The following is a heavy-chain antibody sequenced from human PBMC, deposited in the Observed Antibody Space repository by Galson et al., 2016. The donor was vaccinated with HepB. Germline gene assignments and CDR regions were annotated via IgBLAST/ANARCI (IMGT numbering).Heavy chain of an antibody. Sequence: GSLRLSCAASGFSFSTYDMNWVRQAPGKGLEWVATINGPSTATPYADSVKGRFTVSRDNSRDTLYLQMTSLRAEDTAIYYCAKVVPTGGHFFDSWGQGSLVTVSA. J-gene: IGHJ4*02. V-gene: IGHV3-23*01. CDR3: AKVVPTGGHFFDS. D-gene: IGHD6-6*01. CDR2: INGPSTAT. CDR1: GFSFSTYD.